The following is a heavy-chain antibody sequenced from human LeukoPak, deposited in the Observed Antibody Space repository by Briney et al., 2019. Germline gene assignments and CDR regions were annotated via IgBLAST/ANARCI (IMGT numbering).Heavy chain of an antibody. CDR2: IIPILGIA. Sequence: VASVKVSCKASGGTSSSYAISWVRQAPGQGLEWMGRIIPILGIANYAQKFQGRVTITADKSTSTAYMELSSLRSEDTAVYYCARGMPSGSYLADYWGQGTLVTVSS. J-gene: IGHJ4*02. CDR3: ARGMPSGSYLADY. V-gene: IGHV1-69*04. D-gene: IGHD1-26*01. CDR1: GGTSSSYA.